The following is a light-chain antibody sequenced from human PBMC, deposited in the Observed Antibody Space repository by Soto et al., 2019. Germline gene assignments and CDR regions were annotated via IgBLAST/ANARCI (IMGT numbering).Light chain of an antibody. Sequence: EMVLIQSPGTLSLSPGERATLSCRASQSVSTESLAWYQHKPGQAPRLLIHGASTRATGIPDRFSGSGSGTDFTLTINSLEPEDFAVYYCQQFTTSSVTFGGGTKVEIK. CDR1: QSVSTES. CDR3: QQFTTSSVT. CDR2: GAS. V-gene: IGKV3-20*01. J-gene: IGKJ4*01.